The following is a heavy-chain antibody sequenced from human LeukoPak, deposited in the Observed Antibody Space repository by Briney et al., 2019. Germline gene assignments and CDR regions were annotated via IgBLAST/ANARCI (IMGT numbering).Heavy chain of an antibody. CDR1: GYTFTSYG. J-gene: IGHJ4*02. V-gene: IGHV1-18*01. Sequence: ASVTVSCKASGYTFTSYGISWVRQAPGQGLEWMGWISAYNGNTNYAQKLQGRVTMTTDTSTSTAYMELRSLRSDDTAVYYCARVGRRFGVVILAWYFDYWGQGTLVTVSS. CDR3: ARVGRRFGVVILAWYFDY. CDR2: ISAYNGNT. D-gene: IGHD3-3*01.